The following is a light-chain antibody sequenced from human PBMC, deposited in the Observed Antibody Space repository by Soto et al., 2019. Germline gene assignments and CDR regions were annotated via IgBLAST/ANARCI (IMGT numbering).Light chain of an antibody. Sequence: EIVITHSPATLSVSPGERATLSCRASQSVSSNLAWYQQKPGQAPRLLVYGASTRPTGTPDRFSGSGSGTDFTLTISRLEPEDFAVYYCQQYGSSPTFGQGTKVDIK. V-gene: IGKV3-20*01. CDR2: GAS. CDR1: QSVSSN. J-gene: IGKJ1*01. CDR3: QQYGSSPT.